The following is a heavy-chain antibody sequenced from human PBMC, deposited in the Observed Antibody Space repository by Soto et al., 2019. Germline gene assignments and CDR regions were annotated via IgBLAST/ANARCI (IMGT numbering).Heavy chain of an antibody. CDR2: INPSGGST. Sequence: GAPAEVSREACGYTFTSYYRRWVRHAPGQGLEWMGIINPSGGSTSYAQKFQGRVTMTRDTSTSTVYMELSSLRSEDTAVYYCAREMATIEEGAGNAFAIWGQGTMVTVSS. CDR1: GYTFTSYY. D-gene: IGHD5-12*01. J-gene: IGHJ3*02. CDR3: AREMATIEEGAGNAFAI. V-gene: IGHV1-46*01.